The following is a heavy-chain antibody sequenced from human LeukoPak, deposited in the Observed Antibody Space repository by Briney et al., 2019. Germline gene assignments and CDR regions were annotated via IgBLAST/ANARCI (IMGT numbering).Heavy chain of an antibody. CDR2: ISAYNGNT. CDR1: GYTFINYG. CDR3: ARDKDTFGGVIVSVY. V-gene: IGHV1-18*01. J-gene: IGHJ4*02. Sequence: GASVKVSCKASGYTFINYGISWVRQAPGQGLEWMGWISAYNGNTNNAQKYQGRVTMTTDTSTSTANMELRSLRSDDTAVYYCARDKDTFGGVIVSVYWGQGTLVTVSS. D-gene: IGHD3-16*02.